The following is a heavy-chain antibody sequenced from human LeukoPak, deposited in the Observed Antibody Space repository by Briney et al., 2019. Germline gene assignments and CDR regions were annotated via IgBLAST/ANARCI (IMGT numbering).Heavy chain of an antibody. D-gene: IGHD2-15*01. CDR3: ARAPPGCSGGSCYGDI. CDR1: GYTFTIYG. Sequence: ASVKVSCKASGYTFTIYGISWVRQAPGQGLEWMGWISAYNGNTNYAQKLQGRVTMTTDTSTSTAYMELRSLRSDGTAVYYCARAPPGCSGGSCYGDIWGQGTMVTVSS. J-gene: IGHJ3*02. V-gene: IGHV1-18*01. CDR2: ISAYNGNT.